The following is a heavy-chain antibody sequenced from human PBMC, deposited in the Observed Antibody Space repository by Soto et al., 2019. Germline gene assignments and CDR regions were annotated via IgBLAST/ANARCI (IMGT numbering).Heavy chain of an antibody. V-gene: IGHV3-30*18. CDR2: ISSDGNTK. CDR1: GFTFSSYG. CDR3: AKEVAVAGDFDY. J-gene: IGHJ4*01. D-gene: IGHD6-19*01. Sequence: LRLSCVASGFTFSSYGIHWVRQAPGKGLEWVAVISSDGNTKYYADSVKGRFTISRDNSKNTLYLQMDSLRPEDTAVYYCAKEVAVAGDFDYWGHGTLVTVSS.